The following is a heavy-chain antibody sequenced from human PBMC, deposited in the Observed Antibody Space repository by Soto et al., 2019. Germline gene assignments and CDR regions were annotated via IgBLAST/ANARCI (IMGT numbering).Heavy chain of an antibody. CDR3: ARVIMIFGVANLVSYFDY. J-gene: IGHJ4*02. CDR1: GYTFSNFG. CDR2: ISPSNGQT. Sequence: QVQLVQSGTEVKKPGASVKVSCKASGYTFSNFGLSWVRQAPGQGLEWMGWISPSNGQTIYAQNFHGRVTMTTDTSTATAYMELRSLISDDTAVYYCARVIMIFGVANLVSYFDYWGQGTRVTVSA. V-gene: IGHV1-18*01. D-gene: IGHD3-3*01.